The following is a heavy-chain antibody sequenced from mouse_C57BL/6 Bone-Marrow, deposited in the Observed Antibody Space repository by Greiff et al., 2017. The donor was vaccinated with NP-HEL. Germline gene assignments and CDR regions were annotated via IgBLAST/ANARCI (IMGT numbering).Heavy chain of an antibody. J-gene: IGHJ2*01. D-gene: IGHD2-2*01. V-gene: IGHV1-81*01. CDR1: GYTFTSYG. CDR2: IYPRSGNT. Sequence: VKLVESGAELARPGASVKLSCKASGYTFTSYGISWVKQRTGQGLEWIGEIYPRSGNTYYNEKFKGKATLTADKSSSTAYMELRSLTSEDSAVYFCAPSGYDGDYWGQGTTLTVSS. CDR3: APSGYDGDY.